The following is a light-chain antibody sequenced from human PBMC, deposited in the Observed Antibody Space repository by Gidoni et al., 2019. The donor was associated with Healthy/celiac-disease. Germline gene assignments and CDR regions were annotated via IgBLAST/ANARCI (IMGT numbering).Light chain of an antibody. CDR3: GTWDSSLSAVV. V-gene: IGLV1-51*01. Sequence: QKVTISCSGSSSNIGNNYVSWYQQLPGTAPKLLIYDDNKRPSGIPDRFSGSKSATSATLGITGLQTGDEADYYCGTWDSSLSAVVFGGGTKVTVL. CDR1: SSNIGNNY. J-gene: IGLJ2*01. CDR2: DDN.